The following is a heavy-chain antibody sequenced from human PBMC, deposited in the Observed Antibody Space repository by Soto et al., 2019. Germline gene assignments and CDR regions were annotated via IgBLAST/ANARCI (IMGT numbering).Heavy chain of an antibody. CDR3: ARVDLLGYCSGGSCRPGQRPFDY. J-gene: IGHJ4*02. CDR1: GYTFTSYA. Sequence: GASVKVSCKASGYTFTSYAMHWVRQAPGQRLEWMGWINAGNGNTKYSQKFQGRVTITRDTSASTAYMELSSLRSEDTAVYYCARVDLLGYCSGGSCRPGQRPFDYWGQGTLVTVSS. CDR2: INAGNGNT. D-gene: IGHD2-15*01. V-gene: IGHV1-3*01.